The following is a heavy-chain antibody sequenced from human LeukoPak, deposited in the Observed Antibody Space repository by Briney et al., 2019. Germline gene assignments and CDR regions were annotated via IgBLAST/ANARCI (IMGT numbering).Heavy chain of an antibody. D-gene: IGHD3-10*01. CDR1: GFTFSTHV. J-gene: IGHJ4*02. V-gene: IGHV3-23*01. CDR3: ARGRAGD. CDR2: ISIGGDSM. Sequence: GGSLRLSCAASGFTFSTHVMSWVRQAPGRGLEWVSSISIGGDSMNYADSVKGRFTISRDNSKNTENLQMNSLRAEDTALYYCARGRAGDWGQGTLVTVSS.